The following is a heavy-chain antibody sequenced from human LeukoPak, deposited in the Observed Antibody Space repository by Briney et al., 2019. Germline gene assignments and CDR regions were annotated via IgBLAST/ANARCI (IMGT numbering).Heavy chain of an antibody. J-gene: IGHJ4*02. CDR3: AREFGYNWNDGPDY. CDR1: GFTFSSYW. V-gene: IGHV3-7*01. CDR2: IKQDGSEK. D-gene: IGHD1-20*01. Sequence: PGGSLRLSCAASGFTFSSYWMSWVRQAPGKGLEWVANIKQDGSEKYYVDSVKGRFTISRDNAKNSLYPQMNSLRAEDTAVYYRAREFGYNWNDGPDYWGQGTLVTVSS.